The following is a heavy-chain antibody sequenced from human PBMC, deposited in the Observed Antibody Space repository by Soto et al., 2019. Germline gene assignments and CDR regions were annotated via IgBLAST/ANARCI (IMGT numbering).Heavy chain of an antibody. D-gene: IGHD2-21*02. Sequence: SVKVSCKASGGTFSSYAISWVRQAPGQGLEWMGGIIPIFGTANYAQKFQGRVTITADESTSTAYMELSSLRSEDTAVYYCARVAQGDYYIDYWGQGTLVTVSS. V-gene: IGHV1-69*13. CDR2: IIPIFGTA. J-gene: IGHJ4*02. CDR3: ARVAQGDYYIDY. CDR1: GGTFSSYA.